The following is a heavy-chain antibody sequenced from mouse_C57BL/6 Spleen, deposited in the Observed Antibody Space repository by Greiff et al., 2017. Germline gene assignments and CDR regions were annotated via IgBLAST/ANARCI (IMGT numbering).Heavy chain of an antibody. Sequence: QVQLQQPGAELVRPGSSVKLSCKASGYTFTSYWMDWVKQRPGQGLEWIGNIYPSDSETHYNQKFKDKATLTVDKSSSTAYMQLSSLTSEDSAVYYCARYGYGSSYWYFDVWGTGTTVTVSS. D-gene: IGHD1-1*01. CDR1: GYTFTSYW. CDR2: IYPSDSET. V-gene: IGHV1-61*01. CDR3: ARYGYGSSYWYFDV. J-gene: IGHJ1*03.